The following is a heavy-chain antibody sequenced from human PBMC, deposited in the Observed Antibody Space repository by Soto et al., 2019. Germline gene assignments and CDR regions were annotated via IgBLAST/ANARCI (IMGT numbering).Heavy chain of an antibody. CDR2: ISSPSSSI. V-gene: IGHV3-48*02. CDR3: ARDLTFPATRRGMDV. J-gene: IGHJ6*02. Sequence: PGGSLILSCAASGFTFSTYNMNWVRQAPGKGLEWLSYISSPSSSIYYADSIKGRFTISRDNAKNLLYLQMNSLRDDDTAVYYCARDLTFPATRRGMDVWGQGTTVTVSS. CDR1: GFTFSTYN.